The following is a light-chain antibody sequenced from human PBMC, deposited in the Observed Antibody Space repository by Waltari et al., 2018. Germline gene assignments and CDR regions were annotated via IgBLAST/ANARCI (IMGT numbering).Light chain of an antibody. CDR2: RVS. J-gene: IGKJ4*01. CDR3: QQYASSPFT. V-gene: IGKV3-20*01. Sequence: DIVLTQSPATLSLSPGQRATLSCRASQSIGISYLAWYQQKPGQAPRPLLYRVSSRATGIPDRFSGSGSGTDFTLTISRLEPEDFAVYYCQQYASSPFTFGGGTKVEIK. CDR1: QSIGISY.